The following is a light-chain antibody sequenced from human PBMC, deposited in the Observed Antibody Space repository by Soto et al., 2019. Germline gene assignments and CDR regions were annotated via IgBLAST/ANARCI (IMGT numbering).Light chain of an antibody. CDR3: QQYNSWPPWT. V-gene: IGKV3-15*01. Sequence: EIVMTQSPATLSVSPGERATLSCRASQSVSSNLAWYQQKPGQAPRLLIYGASTSATGIPARFSGSGSGTEFTVTISSLQSEDFAVYYWQQYNSWPPWTFGQGTKVEIK. J-gene: IGKJ1*01. CDR1: QSVSSN. CDR2: GAS.